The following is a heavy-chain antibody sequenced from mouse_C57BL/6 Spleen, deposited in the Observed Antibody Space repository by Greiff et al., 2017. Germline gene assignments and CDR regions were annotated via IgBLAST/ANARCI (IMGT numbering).Heavy chain of an antibody. CDR1: GYTFTDYE. V-gene: IGHV1-15*01. J-gene: IGHJ1*03. D-gene: IGHD2-1*01. CDR2: IDPETGGT. Sequence: VQLQQSGAELVRPGASVTLSCKASGYTFTDYEMHWVKQTPVHGLEWIGAIDPETGGTAYNQKFKGKAILTADKSSSTAYMELRSLTSEDSAVYYCTREGTTHWYFDVWGTGTTVTVSS. CDR3: TREGTTHWYFDV.